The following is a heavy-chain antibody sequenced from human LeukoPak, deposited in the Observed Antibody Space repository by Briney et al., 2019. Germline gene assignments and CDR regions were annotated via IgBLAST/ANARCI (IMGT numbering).Heavy chain of an antibody. CDR3: ARVATYYDSSGYNSGYFDY. D-gene: IGHD3-22*01. CDR2: INTDGSST. J-gene: IGHJ4*03. CDR1: GFTFSGYW. V-gene: IGHV3-74*01. Sequence: PGGSLRLSCAASGFTFSGYWMHWVPQAPGKGLLRVSHINTDGSSTTYADSVKGRFTISRDNAKNTLYLQMNSLIDEDTAVYYCARVATYYDSSGYNSGYFDYRGHGTLVTVSS.